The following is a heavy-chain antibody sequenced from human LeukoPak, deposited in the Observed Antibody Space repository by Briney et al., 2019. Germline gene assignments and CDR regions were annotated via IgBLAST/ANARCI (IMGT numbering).Heavy chain of an antibody. J-gene: IGHJ4*02. CDR3: AREGLPYSGDH. Sequence: PGGSLRLSCAASGFSFSTYWMRWARQTQGKGWEWVANIKGDGSEINYVDSVKGRFTISRDNAKNSLSLQKNSLTADDTGVYYCAREGLPYSGDHWGQGTLVTVSS. V-gene: IGHV3-7*01. D-gene: IGHD4-11*01. CDR2: IKGDGSEI. CDR1: GFSFSTYW.